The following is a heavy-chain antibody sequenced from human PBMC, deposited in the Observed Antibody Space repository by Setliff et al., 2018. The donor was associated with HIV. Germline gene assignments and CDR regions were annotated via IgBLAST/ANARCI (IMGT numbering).Heavy chain of an antibody. Sequence: SGPTLVNPTQTLTLTCTFSGFSLSTTAMRVTWVRQPPGKALEWLARIDWEDDKFYNPSLESRLTITKDTSKNHVVLTMTNVDPDDTGTYYCAHRPYNSPNWFDPWGQGTLVTVSS. D-gene: IGHD1-20*01. CDR2: IDWEDDK. J-gene: IGHJ5*02. CDR3: AHRPYNSPNWFDP. V-gene: IGHV2-5*08. CDR1: GFSLSTTAMR.